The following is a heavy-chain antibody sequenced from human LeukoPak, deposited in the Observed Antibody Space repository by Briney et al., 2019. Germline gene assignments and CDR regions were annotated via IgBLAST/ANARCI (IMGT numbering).Heavy chain of an antibody. CDR3: AKGTTSPYYYDSSGYYTPYYYYYMDV. D-gene: IGHD3-22*01. V-gene: IGHV3-9*01. Sequence: PGRSLRLSCAASGFTFDDYAMHWVRQAPGKGLEWVSGISWNSGSIGYADSVKGRFTISRDNSKNTLYLQMNSLRAEDTAVYYCAKGTTSPYYYDSSGYYTPYYYYYMDVWGKGTTVTISS. CDR2: ISWNSGSI. CDR1: GFTFDDYA. J-gene: IGHJ6*03.